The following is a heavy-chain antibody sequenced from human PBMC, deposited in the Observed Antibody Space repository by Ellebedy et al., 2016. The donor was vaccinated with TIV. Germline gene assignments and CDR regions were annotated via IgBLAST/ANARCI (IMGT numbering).Heavy chain of an antibody. Sequence: SETLSLTCTVSGGSISSYYWSWIRQPPGKGLEWIGYSAYRGSTNYNPSLKSRVTISIDTSKNLFSLNLSSVTAADTALYYCARLPFSGWSHLPRSWFDPWGQGTLVTVSS. D-gene: IGHD6-19*01. CDR1: GGSISSYY. V-gene: IGHV4-59*08. CDR2: SAYRGST. J-gene: IGHJ5*02. CDR3: ARLPFSGWSHLPRSWFDP.